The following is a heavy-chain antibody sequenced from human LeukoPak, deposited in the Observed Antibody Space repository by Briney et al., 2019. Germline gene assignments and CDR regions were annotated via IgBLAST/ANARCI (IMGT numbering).Heavy chain of an antibody. J-gene: IGHJ4*02. CDR1: GFTFSSYG. V-gene: IGHV3-33*01. Sequence: PGGSLRLSCAASGFTFSSYGMHWVRQAPGKGLEWVAVIWYDGSNKYYADSVKGRFTISRDNSKNTLYLQMNSLRAEDTAVYYCARDRKNSGYYDSSGYSLGYFDYWGQGTLVTVSS. CDR3: ARDRKNSGYYDSSGYSLGYFDY. D-gene: IGHD3-22*01. CDR2: IWYDGSNK.